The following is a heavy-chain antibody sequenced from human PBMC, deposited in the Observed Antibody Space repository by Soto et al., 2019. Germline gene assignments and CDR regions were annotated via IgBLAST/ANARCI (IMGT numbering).Heavy chain of an antibody. CDR2: IYYSGST. V-gene: IGHV4-61*01. CDR1: GGSVSSGSYY. Sequence: QVQLQESGPGLVKPSETLSLTCTVSGGSVSSGSYYWSWIRQPPGKGVEWIGYIYYSGSTNYTPSPTSRVTISVDTAKNQCPLKLSAVTAADTAVYYCARDRERGDSDYWGQGTLVTVSS. D-gene: IGHD3-16*01. J-gene: IGHJ4*02. CDR3: ARDRERGDSDY.